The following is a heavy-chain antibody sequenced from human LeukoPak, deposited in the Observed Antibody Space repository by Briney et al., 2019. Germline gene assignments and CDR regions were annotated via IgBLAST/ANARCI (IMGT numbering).Heavy chain of an antibody. CDR2: IYTSGST. CDR1: GVSISNYY. V-gene: IGHV4-4*07. Sequence: SETPSLTCTVSGVSISNYYWSWIRQPAGKGLEWIGRIYTSGSTKYNPSLKSRVTISVDKSKNQCSLKLSSVTAADTAVYYCARGSPRPASSNDYWGQGTLVTVSS. D-gene: IGHD6-6*01. J-gene: IGHJ4*02. CDR3: ARGSPRPASSNDY.